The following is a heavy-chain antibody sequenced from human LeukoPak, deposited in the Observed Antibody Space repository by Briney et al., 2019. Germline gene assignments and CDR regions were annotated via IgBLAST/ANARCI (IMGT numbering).Heavy chain of an antibody. CDR2: IKSKTDGGTT. CDR3: TTGDIVVVVAAADAFDI. Sequence: GGSLRLSCAASGFTFSNAWMSWVRQAPGKGLEWVGRIKSKTDGGTTDYAAPVKGRFTISRDDSKNTLYLQMNSLKTEDTAVYYCTTGDIVVVVAAADAFDIWGQGTTVTVSS. D-gene: IGHD2-15*01. V-gene: IGHV3-15*01. J-gene: IGHJ3*02. CDR1: GFTFSNAW.